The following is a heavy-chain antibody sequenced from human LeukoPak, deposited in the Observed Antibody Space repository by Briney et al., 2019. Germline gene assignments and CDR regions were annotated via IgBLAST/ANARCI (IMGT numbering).Heavy chain of an antibody. J-gene: IGHJ4*02. D-gene: IGHD4-11*01. V-gene: IGHV3-21*01. CDR1: GFTFSNYS. CDR3: AKNRATVTTTDADY. Sequence: GGSLRLSCEASGFTFSNYSMNWVRQAPGKGLEWVSSISSSSNYIYYADSVKGRFTISRDNAKSSLYLQMSSLRAEDTAVYYCAKNRATVTTTDADYWGQGTLVTVSS. CDR2: ISSSSNYI.